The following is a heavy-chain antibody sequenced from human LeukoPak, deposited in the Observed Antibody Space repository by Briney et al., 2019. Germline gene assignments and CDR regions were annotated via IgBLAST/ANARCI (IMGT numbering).Heavy chain of an antibody. J-gene: IGHJ4*02. V-gene: IGHV4-59*01. CDR3: ARVRLSGEIDH. D-gene: IGHD4-17*01. CDR2: IFYNGNT. Sequence: SETLSLTCTVSGDSISPYYWSWIRQAPGKGPEWFGHIFYNGNTNYNPSLKSRVTISLDTSKDHISLKLSSVTAADTAVYYCARVRLSGEIDHWGQGSLVTVSS. CDR1: GDSISPYY.